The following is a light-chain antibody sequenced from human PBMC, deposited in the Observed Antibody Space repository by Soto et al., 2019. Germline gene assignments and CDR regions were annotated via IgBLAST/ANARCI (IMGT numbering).Light chain of an antibody. CDR1: RGIRND. CDR3: QQYYSSPT. V-gene: IGKV1-6*01. J-gene: IGKJ4*01. Sequence: AIQMTQSPSSLSASVGDRVTITCRASRGIRNDLGWYQQKPGKAPKLLIYAASSLQSGVPSRFSGSGSGTDFTLTISSLQAEDVAVYYCQQYYSSPTFGGGTKV. CDR2: AAS.